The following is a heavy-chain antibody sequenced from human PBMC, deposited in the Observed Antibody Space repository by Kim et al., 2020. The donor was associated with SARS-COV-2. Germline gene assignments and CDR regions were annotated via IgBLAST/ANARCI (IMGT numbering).Heavy chain of an antibody. J-gene: IGHJ4*02. Sequence: GGSLRLSCAASGFTFSNAWMSWVRQAPGKGLEWVGRIKSKTDGGTTDYAAPVKGRFTISRDDSKNTLYLQMNSLKTEDTAVYYCTTVLDDYGDYVRVYWGQGTLVTVSS. CDR2: IKSKTDGGTT. D-gene: IGHD4-17*01. CDR3: TTVLDDYGDYVRVY. CDR1: GFTFSNAW. V-gene: IGHV3-15*01.